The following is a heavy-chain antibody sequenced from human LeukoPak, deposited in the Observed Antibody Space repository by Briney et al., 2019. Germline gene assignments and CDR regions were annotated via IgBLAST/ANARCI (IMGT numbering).Heavy chain of an antibody. CDR2: IYHSGST. CDR1: GGSISSGDYY. Sequence: PSETLSLTCTVSGGSISSGDYYWGWIRQPPGKGLEWIGSIYHSGSTYYNPSLRSRVTISVDTSKNQFSLTLSSVTAADTAVYYCARAPTRTTASDAFDIWGQGTMVTVSS. J-gene: IGHJ3*02. V-gene: IGHV4-39*07. D-gene: IGHD2/OR15-2a*01. CDR3: ARAPTRTTASDAFDI.